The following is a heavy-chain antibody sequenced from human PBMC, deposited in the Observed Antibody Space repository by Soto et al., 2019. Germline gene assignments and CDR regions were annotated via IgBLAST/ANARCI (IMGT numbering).Heavy chain of an antibody. CDR1: GYTFTSYY. J-gene: IGHJ4*02. CDR2: INPSGGST. Sequence: QVQLVQSGAEVKKPGASVKVSCKASGYTFTSYYMHWVRQAPGQGLEWMGIINPSGGSTSYAQKSQGRVTMPRYTSTSTVYMELSSLRSEDTAVYYCARDGGGFDYWGQGTLVTVSS. CDR3: ARDGGGFDY. V-gene: IGHV1-46*01.